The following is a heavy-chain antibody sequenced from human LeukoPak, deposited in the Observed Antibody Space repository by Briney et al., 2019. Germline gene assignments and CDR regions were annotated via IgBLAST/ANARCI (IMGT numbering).Heavy chain of an antibody. CDR3: ARGRGRYYDSSGYLYFDY. J-gene: IGHJ4*02. CDR2: INHSGST. CDR1: GGSFSGYY. Sequence: SVTLSLTCAVYGGSFSGYYWSWIRQPPGKGLEWIGEINHSGSTNYNPSLKSRVTISVDTSKTQFSLKLSSVTAADTAVYYCARGRGRYYDSSGYLYFDYWGQGTLVTVSS. D-gene: IGHD3-22*01. V-gene: IGHV4-34*01.